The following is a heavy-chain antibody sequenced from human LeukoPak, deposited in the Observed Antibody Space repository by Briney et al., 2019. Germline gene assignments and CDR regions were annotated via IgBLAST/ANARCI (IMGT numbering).Heavy chain of an antibody. CDR2: IIPILGIA. CDR3: ARDPVSGTASTNY. Sequence: SVKVSCKASGGTFSSYAISWVRQAPGQGLEWMGRIIPILGIANYAQKFQGRVTITADKSTSTAYMELSSLRSEDTAVYYCARDPVSGTASTNYWGQGTLVTVSS. V-gene: IGHV1-69*04. J-gene: IGHJ4*02. D-gene: IGHD1-14*01. CDR1: GGTFSSYA.